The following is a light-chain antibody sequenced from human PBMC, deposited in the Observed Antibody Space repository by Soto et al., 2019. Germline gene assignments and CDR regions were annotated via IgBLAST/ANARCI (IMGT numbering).Light chain of an antibody. Sequence: EIVMTQSPATLSVSPGERATLSCRASQSVYSNLAWYQQRPGQAPSLLIYGASTRATGVPARFSGSGSGTEFTLTISSLQSEDFAVYYCQQYNDWPRTFGQGTKLEIK. CDR1: QSVYSN. CDR3: QQYNDWPRT. V-gene: IGKV3-15*01. CDR2: GAS. J-gene: IGKJ1*01.